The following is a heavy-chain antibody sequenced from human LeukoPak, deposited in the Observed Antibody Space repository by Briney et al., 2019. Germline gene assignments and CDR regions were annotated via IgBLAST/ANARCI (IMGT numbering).Heavy chain of an antibody. Sequence: SETLSLTCTVSGGSISSHYWSWIRQPPGKGLEWIGYIYYSGSTNYNPSLKSRVTISVDTSKNQFSLKLSSVTAADTAVYYCAREVVDGGNDYWGQGTLVTVSS. CDR1: GGSISSHY. CDR3: AREVVDGGNDY. CDR2: IYYSGST. J-gene: IGHJ4*02. V-gene: IGHV4-59*11. D-gene: IGHD4-23*01.